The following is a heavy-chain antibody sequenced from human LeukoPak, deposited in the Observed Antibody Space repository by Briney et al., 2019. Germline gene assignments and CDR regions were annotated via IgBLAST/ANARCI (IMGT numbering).Heavy chain of an antibody. CDR1: GYTFTGYY. Sequence: ASVKVSCKASGYTFTGYYMHWVRQAPGQGLEWMGWINPNSGGTNYAQKFQGRVTTTRDTSISTAYMELSRLRSDDTAVYYCARGKSSSGWYAFDYWGQGTLVTVSS. CDR3: ARGKSSSGWYAFDY. D-gene: IGHD6-19*01. V-gene: IGHV1-2*02. CDR2: INPNSGGT. J-gene: IGHJ4*02.